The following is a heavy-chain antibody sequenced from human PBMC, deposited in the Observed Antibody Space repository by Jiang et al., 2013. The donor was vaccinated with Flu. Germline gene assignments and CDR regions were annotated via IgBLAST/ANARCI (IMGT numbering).Heavy chain of an antibody. CDR1: GYDFPRYW. D-gene: IGHD5-18*01. J-gene: IGHJ4*02. Sequence: GAEVKKPGESLRISCQGSGYDFPRYWIAWVRQMPGRGLESVGIVYPGVSGGSETAYSPSFQGRITISVDKSISTAYLQWTSLQASDTAIYYCARLPLHSYGYRQKSYLDSWGQGTLVTVSS. V-gene: IGHV5-51*01. CDR2: VYPGVSGGSET. CDR3: ARLPLHSYGYRQKSYLDS.